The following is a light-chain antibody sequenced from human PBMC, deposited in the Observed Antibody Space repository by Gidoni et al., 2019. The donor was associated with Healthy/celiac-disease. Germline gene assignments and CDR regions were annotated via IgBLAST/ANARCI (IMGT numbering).Light chain of an antibody. CDR2: DAS. V-gene: IGKV3-11*01. Sequence: EFVLTQSPATLSLSPGERATLSCRASQSVSSYSAWYQQQPGQAPRLLIYDASNRATGIPARFSGSGAGTNVTLTIISIEPEDYAVYYCRQRSNWPPTFGEGTKVEIK. CDR1: QSVSSY. J-gene: IGKJ1*01. CDR3: RQRSNWPPT.